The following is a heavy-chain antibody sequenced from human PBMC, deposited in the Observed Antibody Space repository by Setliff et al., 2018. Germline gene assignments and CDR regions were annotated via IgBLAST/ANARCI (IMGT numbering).Heavy chain of an antibody. J-gene: IGHJ6*03. CDR3: ARERARDSSGYFSDPQPNYYYYYMDV. CDR1: GGTFSSYA. V-gene: IGHV1-69*13. D-gene: IGHD3-22*01. Sequence: SVKVSCKASGGTFSSYAISWVRQAPGQGLEWMGGIIPIFGTANYAQKFQGRVTINADESTSTAYMELSSLRSEDTAVYYCARERARDSSGYFSDPQPNYYYYYMDVWGKGTTVTVSS. CDR2: IIPIFGTA.